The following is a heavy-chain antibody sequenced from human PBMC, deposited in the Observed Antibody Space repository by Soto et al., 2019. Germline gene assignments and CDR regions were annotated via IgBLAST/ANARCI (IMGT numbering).Heavy chain of an antibody. CDR3: ARDQYIVVGYYYYMDV. Sequence: PGGSLRLSCAASGFAFSTYWMHWVRQAPGEGLVWLSRITAAGTSTSSADSVKGRFTISRDNAKNTLYLQMNSLRAEDTAMYYCARDQYIVVGYYYYMDVWGKGTKVTVSS. CDR2: ITAAGTST. CDR1: GFAFSTYW. D-gene: IGHD2-15*01. V-gene: IGHV3-74*01. J-gene: IGHJ6*03.